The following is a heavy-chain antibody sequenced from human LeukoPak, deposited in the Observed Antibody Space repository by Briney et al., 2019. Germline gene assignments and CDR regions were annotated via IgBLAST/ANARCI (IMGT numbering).Heavy chain of an antibody. CDR3: ARDGNESTTVTTFYFDY. Sequence: PGGSLRLSCAASGFTFSDYYMSWIRQAPGKGLEWVSYISSSGSTIYYADSVKGRFTISRDNAKNSLYLQMNSLRAEDTAVYYCARDGNESTTVTTFYFDYWGQGTLVTASS. V-gene: IGHV3-11*04. CDR1: GFTFSDYY. CDR2: ISSSGSTI. D-gene: IGHD4-17*01. J-gene: IGHJ4*02.